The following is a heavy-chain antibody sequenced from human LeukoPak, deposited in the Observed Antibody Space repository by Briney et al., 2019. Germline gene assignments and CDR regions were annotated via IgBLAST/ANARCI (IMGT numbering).Heavy chain of an antibody. J-gene: IGHJ2*01. CDR2: ISYAGSNK. CDR1: GFTFNSYA. CDR3: ARVPNGERWYFDL. D-gene: IGHD1-1*01. Sequence: AGRSLRLSCAASGFTFNSYAMHWVRQAAGKGLEWVAIISYAGSNKFYADSVKGRFAISRDNSKNTLYLQMNSLRAEDTAVYYCARVPNGERWYFDLWGRDALVTVSS. V-gene: IGHV3-30*09.